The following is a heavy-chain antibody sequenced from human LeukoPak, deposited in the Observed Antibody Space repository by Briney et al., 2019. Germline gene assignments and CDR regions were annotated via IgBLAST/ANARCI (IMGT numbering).Heavy chain of an antibody. Sequence: GGSLRLSCAASGFTFTTYWMSWVRQAPGKGLEWVANINQDGSEKYFVDSVKGRFTISRDNAKKSLYLQMNSLRAEDTAVYYCAGGTLNIPGEHGAFDYWGQGTLVTVSS. V-gene: IGHV3-7*01. J-gene: IGHJ4*02. CDR3: AGGTLNIPGEHGAFDY. CDR2: INQDGSEK. D-gene: IGHD1-14*01. CDR1: GFTFTTYW.